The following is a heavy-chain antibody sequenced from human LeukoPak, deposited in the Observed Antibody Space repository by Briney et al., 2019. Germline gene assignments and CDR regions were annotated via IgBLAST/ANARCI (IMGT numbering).Heavy chain of an antibody. J-gene: IGHJ4*02. CDR3: TLSGGIY. V-gene: IGHV3-49*04. CDR2: IRSKAYGGTT. Sequence: GRSLRLSCTASGFTFGDYAMSWVRQAPGKGLEWVGFIRSKAYGGTTEYAASVKGRFAISRDDSKSIAYLQMNSLKTEGTAVYYCTLSGGIYWGQGTLVTVSS. CDR1: GFTFGDYA. D-gene: IGHD2-15*01.